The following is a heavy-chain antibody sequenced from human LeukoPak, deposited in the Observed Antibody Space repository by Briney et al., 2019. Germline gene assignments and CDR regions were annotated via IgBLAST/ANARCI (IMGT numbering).Heavy chain of an antibody. J-gene: IGHJ6*03. CDR1: GYTFTSHG. Sequence: ASVKVSCKASGYTFTSHGISWVRQAPGQGLEWMGWISAYNGNTNYAQKLQGRVTMTTDTSTSTAYMELRSLRSDDTAVYYCARVYPTVQYYYYYYMDVWGKGTTVTVSS. D-gene: IGHD4-17*01. CDR3: ARVYPTVQYYYYYYMDV. V-gene: IGHV1-18*01. CDR2: ISAYNGNT.